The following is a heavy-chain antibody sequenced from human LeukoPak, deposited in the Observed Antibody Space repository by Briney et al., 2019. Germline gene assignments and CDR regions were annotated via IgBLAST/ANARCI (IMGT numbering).Heavy chain of an antibody. CDR1: GYTFTGYY. CDR2: INPNSGGT. Sequence: ASVKVSCKASGYTFTGYYMHWVRQAPGQGLEWMGWINPNSGGTNYAQKFQGRVTITRDTSISTAYMELSRLRSDDTAVYYCAREEDYGATFVYWGQGTLVTVSS. CDR3: AREEDYGATFVY. J-gene: IGHJ4*02. V-gene: IGHV1-2*02. D-gene: IGHD4-17*01.